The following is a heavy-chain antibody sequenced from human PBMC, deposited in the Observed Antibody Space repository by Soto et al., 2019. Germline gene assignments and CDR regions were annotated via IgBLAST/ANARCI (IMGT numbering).Heavy chain of an antibody. V-gene: IGHV3-13*05. D-gene: IGHD1-26*01. Sequence: EVQLVESGGGSVQPGESLRLSCAASGFSFRDYDMHWVRQRKGKGLEWVSALGAARDPYYVGSVKGRFSVSRDNAQNSLFLQMNSLRVDDTAVYFCASAYLGRLPRRADYYYAMDVWGRGTTVTVSS. CDR1: GFSFRDYD. CDR3: ASAYLGRLPRRADYYYAMDV. J-gene: IGHJ6*02. CDR2: LGAARDP.